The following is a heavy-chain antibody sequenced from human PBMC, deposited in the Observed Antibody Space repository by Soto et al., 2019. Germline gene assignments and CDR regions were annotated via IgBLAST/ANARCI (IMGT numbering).Heavy chain of an antibody. CDR3: AKDNYVSAIYGMDV. V-gene: IGHV5-10-1*01. CDR2: IDPSDSYT. D-gene: IGHD3-10*01. J-gene: IGHJ6*02. Sequence: PGESLKISCKGSGYSFTSYWISWVRQMPGKGLEWMGRIDPSDSYTNYSPSFQGHVTISADKSISTAYLQWSSLKASDTALYYCAKDNYVSAIYGMDVWGQGTTVTVSS. CDR1: GYSFTSYW.